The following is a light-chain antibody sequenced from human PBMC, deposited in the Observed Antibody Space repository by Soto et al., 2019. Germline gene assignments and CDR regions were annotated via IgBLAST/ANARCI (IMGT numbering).Light chain of an antibody. CDR1: PGIGDT. CDR3: QRYNNWPLT. CDR2: DTS. Sequence: VLTQSPAPLSVSPGEGVPLSCRARPGIGDTLAWSQRKPGQTPSLLLSDTSARATGVPARFSGSWSGPEITLTINSLQSEEFAIYYCQRYNNWPLTFGGGTKVESK. V-gene: IGKV3-15*01. J-gene: IGKJ4*01.